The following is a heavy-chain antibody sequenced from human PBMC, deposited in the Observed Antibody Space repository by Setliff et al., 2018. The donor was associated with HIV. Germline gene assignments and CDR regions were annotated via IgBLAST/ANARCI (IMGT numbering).Heavy chain of an antibody. J-gene: IGHJ4*02. D-gene: IGHD3-10*01. CDR1: TNTFLNYG. V-gene: IGHV1-18*01. Sequence: ASVKVSCKASTNTFLNYGISWVRQAPGQGLEWMGWISVHNDNSNYAQRFRDRVTMTTDIPTSTAYMELRGLRSDDTAVYYCATSPAGEILGSRPFYFDYWGQGTLVTVSS. CDR3: ATSPAGEILGSRPFYFDY. CDR2: ISVHNDNS.